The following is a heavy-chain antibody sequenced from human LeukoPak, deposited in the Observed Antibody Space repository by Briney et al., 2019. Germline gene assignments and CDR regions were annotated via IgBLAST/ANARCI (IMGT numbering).Heavy chain of an antibody. Sequence: GGSLRLSCAASGFTFTTYWRHWARQAPGKGLVWVSHINRDGSITSYADPVKGRFTISRDNAKNTLYLQMNSLRAEDTAVYYCAKDGGLWVSAHWGDSWGRGTLVTVSS. CDR1: GFTFTTYW. V-gene: IGHV3-74*01. J-gene: IGHJ4*02. D-gene: IGHD7-27*01. CDR2: INRDGSIT. CDR3: AKDGGLWVSAHWGDS.